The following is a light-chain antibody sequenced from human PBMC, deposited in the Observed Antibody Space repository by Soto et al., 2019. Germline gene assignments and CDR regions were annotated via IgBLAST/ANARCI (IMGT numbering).Light chain of an antibody. CDR3: QQRDSWPIT. CDR1: QSVDSY. J-gene: IGKJ5*01. CDR2: GAS. V-gene: IGKV3-11*01. Sequence: EIVLTPSPASPSFAPGEKATPPCRASQSVDSYLVWYQQKPGQAPRLLIFGASNRATGIPARFSGSGSGTDFTLTINSLEPDDFAVYYCQQRDSWPITFGQGTRLEIK.